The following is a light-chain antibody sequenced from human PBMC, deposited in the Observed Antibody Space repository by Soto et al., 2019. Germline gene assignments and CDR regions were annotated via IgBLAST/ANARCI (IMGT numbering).Light chain of an antibody. Sequence: EIGMTQSPATLAVSPGERAALSCSASQSVSRDFAWYPHKPGLAPRLLIYGAYYRATGTPARFSGSGSGTEFTLTISSLQSEDFAVYYCQQHNNWPYTFGLGTKLEMK. V-gene: IGKV3-15*01. CDR2: GAY. J-gene: IGKJ2*01. CDR3: QQHNNWPYT. CDR1: QSVSRD.